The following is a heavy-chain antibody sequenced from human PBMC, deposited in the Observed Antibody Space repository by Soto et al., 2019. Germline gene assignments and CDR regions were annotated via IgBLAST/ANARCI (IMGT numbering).Heavy chain of an antibody. V-gene: IGHV1-18*04. J-gene: IGHJ4*02. D-gene: IGHD5-18*01. CDR1: GYTFTSYC. Sequence: ASVKVSCKASGYTFTSYCISWVRQAPGQGLEWMGWISAYNGNTNYAQKLQGRVTMTTDTSTSTAYMELRSLRSDDTAVYYCAREKMGYSYGLVDYWGQGTLVTVSS. CDR3: AREKMGYSYGLVDY. CDR2: ISAYNGNT.